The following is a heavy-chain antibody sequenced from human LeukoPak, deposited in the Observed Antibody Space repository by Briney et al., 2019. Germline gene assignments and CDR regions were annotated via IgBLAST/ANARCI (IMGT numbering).Heavy chain of an antibody. CDR1: GGPFDSHY. CDR2: IYHSGSA. V-gene: IGHV4-59*08. CDR3: ARGVAVGGTTHFDP. Sequence: PSETLSLTCTVSGGPFDSHYWTWIRQPPGKGLEWIAFIYHSGSAVYSPSLRGRVTMSVDRSKRQFSLNLSSVTAADTAVYYCARGVAVGGTTHFDPWGQGTLVTVSS. D-gene: IGHD6-13*01. J-gene: IGHJ5*02.